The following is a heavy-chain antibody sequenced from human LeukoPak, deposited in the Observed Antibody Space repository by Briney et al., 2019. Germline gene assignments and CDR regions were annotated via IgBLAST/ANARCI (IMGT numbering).Heavy chain of an antibody. V-gene: IGHV3-23*01. Sequence: GGSLRLSCAASGFTFSSYSMSWVRQAPGKGLEWVSVITGSGGNTYYADSVKGRFTISKDNSKNTVYLQMSSLRVDDTAVYYCAKAASSSWPSYYYGMDVWGQGTTVTVSS. D-gene: IGHD6-13*01. CDR1: GFTFSSYS. CDR2: ITGSGGNT. J-gene: IGHJ6*02. CDR3: AKAASSSWPSYYYGMDV.